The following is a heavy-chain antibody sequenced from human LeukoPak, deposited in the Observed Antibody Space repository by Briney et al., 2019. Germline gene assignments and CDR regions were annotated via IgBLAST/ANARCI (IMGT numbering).Heavy chain of an antibody. D-gene: IGHD3-22*01. V-gene: IGHV4-31*03. CDR1: GGSISSGGYY. J-gene: IGHJ4*02. CDR3: ARGRYDSSGYYFDY. CDR2: IYYSGST. Sequence: PSQTLSLTCTVSGGSISSGGYYWSWIRQHPGKGLEWIGYIYYSGSTYYNPSLKSRVTISVDTSKNQFSLKLSSVTAAGTAVYYCARGRYDSSGYYFDYWGQGTLVTVSS.